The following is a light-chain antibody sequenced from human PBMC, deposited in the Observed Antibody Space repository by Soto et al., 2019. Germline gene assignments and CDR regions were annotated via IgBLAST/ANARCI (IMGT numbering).Light chain of an antibody. CDR2: EVS. CDR3: SSYAGSSNV. J-gene: IGLJ1*01. V-gene: IGLV2-14*01. CDR1: SGDVGGYYY. Sequence: QSVLTQPASVSGSPGQSITISCTGTSGDVGGYYYVSWYQQLPGKAPKLMISEVSNRPSGVSNRFSGSKSGNTASLTISGPQAEDEADYYCSSYAGSSNVFGTGTKVTVL.